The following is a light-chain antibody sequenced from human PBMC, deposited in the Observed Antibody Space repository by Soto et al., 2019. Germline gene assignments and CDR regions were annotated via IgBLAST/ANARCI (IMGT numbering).Light chain of an antibody. CDR1: SRDIGYFNY. CDR3: TSYTNTAIPDV. V-gene: IGLV2-14*03. Sequence: QSALTQPASVSGSPGQSITISCTGTSRDIGYFNYVSWYQQHPGKGPPKLIIYDVTNRPSGVSDRFSGSKSGNSASLTISGLQADDEADYYCTSYTNTAIPDVFGTGTKLTVL. CDR2: DVT. J-gene: IGLJ1*01.